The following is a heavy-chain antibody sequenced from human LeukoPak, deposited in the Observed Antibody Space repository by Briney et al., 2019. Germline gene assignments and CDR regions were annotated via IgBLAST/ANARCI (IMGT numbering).Heavy chain of an antibody. CDR3: ARPYSSALWRVDY. D-gene: IGHD6-19*01. Sequence: GESLKISCKGSRYSFTSYWIGWVRQMPGKGLEWMGIIYPGDSDTRYSPSFQGQVTISADKSISTAYLQWSSMKASDTAIYYCARPYSSALWRVDYWGQGALVTVSS. CDR1: RYSFTSYW. CDR2: IYPGDSDT. J-gene: IGHJ4*02. V-gene: IGHV5-51*01.